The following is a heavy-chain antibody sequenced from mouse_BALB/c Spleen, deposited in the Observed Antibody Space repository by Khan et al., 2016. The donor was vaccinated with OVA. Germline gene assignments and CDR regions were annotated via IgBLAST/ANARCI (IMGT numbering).Heavy chain of an antibody. V-gene: IGHV2-6-1*01. CDR1: GFSLTNYG. J-gene: IGHJ4*01. Sequence: QVQLKQSGPGLVAPSQSLSITCTIPGFSLTNYGLHWVRQPPGKGLERLVVIWSDGSTNYNSALKPRITISKDITMIQVFLKLNRLQTDNTDLDFCARQPNYQYNIMDYWNHGTSVTFSS. CDR3: ARQPNYQYNIMDY. D-gene: IGHD1-1*02. CDR2: IWSDGST.